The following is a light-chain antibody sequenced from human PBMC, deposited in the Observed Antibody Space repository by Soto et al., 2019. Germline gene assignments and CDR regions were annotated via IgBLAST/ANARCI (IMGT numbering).Light chain of an antibody. J-gene: IGLJ1*01. CDR1: SSNIGAGYD. V-gene: IGLV1-40*01. CDR3: HPYENSLSGYV. Sequence: QSVLTQPPSVSGAPGQRVTISCTGSSSNIGAGYDVHWYQQLPGTAPKLLIYGNSNRPSGVPDRFSGSKSGTSASLAITGLQVEDEGNYYYHPYENSLSGYVFGTGTKLTVL. CDR2: GNS.